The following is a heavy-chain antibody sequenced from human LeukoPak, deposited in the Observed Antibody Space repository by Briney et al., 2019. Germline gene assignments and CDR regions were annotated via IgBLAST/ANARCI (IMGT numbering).Heavy chain of an antibody. CDR1: GYTFTGYY. D-gene: IGHD6-13*01. V-gene: IGHV1-2*02. CDR3: ARVAIAAASHYYGMDV. CDR2: INPNSGGT. Sequence: ASVKVSCKASGYTFTGYYMHWVRQAPGQGLKWMGWINPNSGGTNYAQKFQGRVTMTRDTSISTAYMELSRLRSDDTAVYYCARVAIAAASHYYGMDVWGQGTTVTVSS. J-gene: IGHJ6*02.